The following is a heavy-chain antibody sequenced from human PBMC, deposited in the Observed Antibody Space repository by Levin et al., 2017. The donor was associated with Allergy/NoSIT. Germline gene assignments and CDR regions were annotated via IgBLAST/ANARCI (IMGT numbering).Heavy chain of an antibody. Sequence: ASETLSLTCAVYGGSFSGYYWSWIRQPPGKGLEWIGEINHSGSTNYNPSLKSRVTISVDTSKNQFSLKLSSVTAADTAVYYCARGLSNYYYYYYYYMDVWGKGTTVTVSS. CDR3: ARGLSNYYYYYYYYMDV. D-gene: IGHD4-11*01. V-gene: IGHV4-34*01. CDR1: GGSFSGYY. J-gene: IGHJ6*03. CDR2: INHSGST.